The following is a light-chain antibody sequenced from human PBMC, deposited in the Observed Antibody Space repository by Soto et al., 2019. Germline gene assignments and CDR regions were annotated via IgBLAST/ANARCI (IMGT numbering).Light chain of an antibody. Sequence: SYELTQPPSVSVSPGQTARITCSGDALPKTYAYWYPQKSRHAHVLAISEDSERPSGIPERFSGSSSGTMATLTISGAQVEDEADYYCYSTDSSGNHRGVFGGGTKLTVL. CDR1: ALPKTY. CDR2: EDS. J-gene: IGLJ2*01. V-gene: IGLV3-10*01. CDR3: YSTDSSGNHRGV.